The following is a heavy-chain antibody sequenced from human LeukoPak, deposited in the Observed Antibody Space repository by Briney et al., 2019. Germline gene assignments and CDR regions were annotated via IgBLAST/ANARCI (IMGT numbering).Heavy chain of an antibody. D-gene: IGHD1-14*01. J-gene: IGHJ4*02. CDR2: INHSGST. CDR3: ARHLGDPDRATDY. V-gene: IGHV4-34*01. Sequence: SETLSLTCAVYGGSFSGYYWSWIRQPPGKGLEWIGEINHSGSTNYNPSLKSRVTISVDTSKNQLSLKLSSVTAADTAVYYCARHLGDPDRATDYWGQGTLVTVSS. CDR1: GGSFSGYY.